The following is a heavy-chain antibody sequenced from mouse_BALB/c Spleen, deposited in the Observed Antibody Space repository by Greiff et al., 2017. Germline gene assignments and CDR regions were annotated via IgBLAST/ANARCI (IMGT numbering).Heavy chain of an antibody. CDR2: IWSGGST. V-gene: IGHV2-5-1*01. CDR1: GFSFTSYG. J-gene: IGHJ4*01. Sequence: QVQLQQSGPSLVQPSQSLSISCTASGFSFTSYGVHWVRQSPGKGLEWMGVIWSGGSTDNYASFMSRLSITNDNSKSQVFFKMNRLQADDTAVYYWAKDCGCCEYYAMDYWGQGTSVTVSS. CDR3: AKDCGCCEYYAMDY.